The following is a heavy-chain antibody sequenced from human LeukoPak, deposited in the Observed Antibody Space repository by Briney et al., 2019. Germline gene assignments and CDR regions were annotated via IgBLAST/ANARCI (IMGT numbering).Heavy chain of an antibody. Sequence: TGGSLRLSCAASGFTFSSTAMSWVRQAPGKGLEWVSGISSSGDSTHYADSVKGRFTISRDNSKNTLYLQLSSLRAEDTAVYYCAKPGFTMIALWGQGTLVTVSS. CDR1: GFTFSSTA. J-gene: IGHJ4*02. CDR3: AKPGFTMIAL. D-gene: IGHD3-22*01. CDR2: ISSSGDST. V-gene: IGHV3-23*01.